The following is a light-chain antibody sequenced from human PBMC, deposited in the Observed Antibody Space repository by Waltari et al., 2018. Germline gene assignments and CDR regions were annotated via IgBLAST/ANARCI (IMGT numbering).Light chain of an antibody. CDR2: TND. V-gene: IGLV1-44*01. CDR3: AAWDDSLNGRV. J-gene: IGLJ2*01. Sequence: QSVVTQPPSVSGTPGQGVTVSCSGSSSNIGRNGVSWYQQVPGTAPKLLIHTNDHRPSGVPDRFSGSKSGTSASLAISGLQSEDEAHYYCAAWDDSLNGRVFGGGTKVTVL. CDR1: SSNIGRNG.